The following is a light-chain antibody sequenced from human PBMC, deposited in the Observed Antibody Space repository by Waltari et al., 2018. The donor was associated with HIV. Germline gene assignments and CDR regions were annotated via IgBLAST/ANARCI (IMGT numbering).Light chain of an antibody. CDR3: GTWDTSLSAVV. J-gene: IGLJ2*01. Sequence: QSVLTQTPSVSAAPGQKVTISCSGSSSNIWNNFLFWYQHLPGTAPKLLIFDNKKRPSGSPDRFSGSKSGTSATLGITGLQTGDEADYYCGTWDTSLSAVVFGGGTQLTVL. CDR1: SSNIWNNF. V-gene: IGLV1-51*01. CDR2: DNK.